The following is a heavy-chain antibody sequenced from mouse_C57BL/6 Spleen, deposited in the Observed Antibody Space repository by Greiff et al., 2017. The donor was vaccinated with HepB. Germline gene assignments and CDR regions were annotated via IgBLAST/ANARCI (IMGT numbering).Heavy chain of an antibody. CDR2: IYPGGGYT. J-gene: IGHJ4*01. CDR3: ARRELHYAMDY. Sequence: VQLQQSGAELVRPGTSVKMSCKASGYTFTNYWIGWAKQRPGHGLEWIGDIYPGGGYTNYNEKFKGKATLTVDKSSSTAYMQLSSLTSEDSAVYYCARRELHYAMDYWGQGTSVTVSS. V-gene: IGHV1-63*01. CDR1: GYTFTNYW.